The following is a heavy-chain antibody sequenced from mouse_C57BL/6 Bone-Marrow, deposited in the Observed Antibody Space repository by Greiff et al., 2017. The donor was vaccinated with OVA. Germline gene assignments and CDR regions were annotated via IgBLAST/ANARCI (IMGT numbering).Heavy chain of an antibody. J-gene: IGHJ2*01. CDR3: ARRATVVVDYFDY. CDR2: IYPRSGNT. CDR1: GYTFTSYG. D-gene: IGHD1-1*01. Sequence: VQVVESGAELARPGASVKLSCKASGYTFTSYGISWVKQRTGQGLEWIGEIYPRSGNTYYNEKFKGKATLTADKSSSTAYMELRSLTSEDSAVYFCARRATVVVDYFDYWGQGTTLTVSS. V-gene: IGHV1-81*01.